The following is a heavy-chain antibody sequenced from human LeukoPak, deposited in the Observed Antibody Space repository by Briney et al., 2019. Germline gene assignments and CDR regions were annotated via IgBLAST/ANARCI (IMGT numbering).Heavy chain of an antibody. Sequence: GGSLRLSCAASGFTFRSNWMNWVRQAPGKGLEWVSSISSSSSYIYYADSVKGRFTISRDNAKNSLYLQMNSLRAEDTAVYYCARDLSSSWYPGWFDPWGQGTLVTVSS. V-gene: IGHV3-21*01. CDR1: GFTFRSNW. CDR2: ISSSSSYI. CDR3: ARDLSSSWYPGWFDP. J-gene: IGHJ5*02. D-gene: IGHD6-13*01.